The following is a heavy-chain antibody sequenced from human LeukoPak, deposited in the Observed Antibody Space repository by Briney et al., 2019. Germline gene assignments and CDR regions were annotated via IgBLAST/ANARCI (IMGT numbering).Heavy chain of an antibody. V-gene: IGHV3-30*03. D-gene: IGHD3-22*01. J-gene: IGHJ4*02. Sequence: GRSLRLSCAASGFTFSSYGVHWVRQAPGKGLEWVAVISYDGSKKYYADSVKGRFTISRDNSKNTLYLQMNSLRAEDTAVYYCAGDSSGYPADYWGQGTLVTVSS. CDR2: ISYDGSKK. CDR3: AGDSSGYPADY. CDR1: GFTFSSYG.